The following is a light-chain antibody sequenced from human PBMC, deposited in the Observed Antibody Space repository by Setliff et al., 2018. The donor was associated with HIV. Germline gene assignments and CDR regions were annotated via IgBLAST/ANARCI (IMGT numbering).Light chain of an antibody. J-gene: IGLJ1*01. Sequence: QSVLTQAASVSGSPGQSLTISCTGSSSDVGGYNYVSWYQQHPGKAPKLMIYEVRNRPSGVSNRFSGSKSGNTASLTISGIQAEDEADYYCSSYTSSTTRVFGTGTKVTVL. CDR2: EVR. V-gene: IGLV2-14*01. CDR1: SSDVGGYNY. CDR3: SSYTSSTTRV.